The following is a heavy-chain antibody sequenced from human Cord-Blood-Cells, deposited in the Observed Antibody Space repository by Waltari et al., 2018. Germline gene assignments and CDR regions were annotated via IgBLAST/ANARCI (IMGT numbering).Heavy chain of an antibody. CDR2: IYYSGRT. Sequence: QLQLQESGPGLVKPSETLSLTCTVSGGSISSSSYYWGWIRQPPGKGLEWIGSIYYSGRTSSNPSLKSRVTISVDTSKNQFSLKLSSVTAADTAVYYCATMLYYDILTGYFDYWGQGTLVTVSS. CDR3: ATMLYYDILTGYFDY. CDR1: GGSISSSSYY. D-gene: IGHD3-9*01. V-gene: IGHV4-39*01. J-gene: IGHJ4*02.